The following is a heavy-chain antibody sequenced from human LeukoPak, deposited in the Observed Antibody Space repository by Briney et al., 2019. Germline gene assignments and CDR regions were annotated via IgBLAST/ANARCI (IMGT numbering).Heavy chain of an antibody. D-gene: IGHD3-22*01. J-gene: IGHJ3*02. Sequence: PSETLSLTCTVSGGSISSYYWSWIRQPPGKGLEWIGYIYYSGSTNYNPSLKSRVTISVDTSKNLFSLKLSSVTAADTAVYYCAGRDYYDSSGYHDAFDIWGQGTMVTVSS. CDR1: GGSISSYY. CDR2: IYYSGST. V-gene: IGHV4-59*01. CDR3: AGRDYYDSSGYHDAFDI.